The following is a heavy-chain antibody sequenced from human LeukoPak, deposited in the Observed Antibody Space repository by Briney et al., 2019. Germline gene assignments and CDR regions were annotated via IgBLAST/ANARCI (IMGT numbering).Heavy chain of an antibody. J-gene: IGHJ4*02. CDR3: AKDYPLDY. CDR2: ISSSSGYT. CDR1: GFTFSSYS. Sequence: GGSLRLSCAASGFTFSSYSMNWVRQAPGKGLEWVSCISSSSGYTYYADSVKGRFTISRDNSKNTVYLQMNTLRAEDTAVYYCAKDYPLDYWGQGALVTVSS. V-gene: IGHV3-21*04.